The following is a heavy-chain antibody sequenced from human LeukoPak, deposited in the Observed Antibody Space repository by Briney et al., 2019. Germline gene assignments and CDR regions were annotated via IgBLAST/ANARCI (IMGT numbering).Heavy chain of an antibody. CDR3: VAGYSSGWYKSH. Sequence: SETLSLTCSVAGGSISSSSYYWGWIRQPPGKGLEWIGSIYYTGSTYYNPSLKSRVTISVDTSKNHFSLKLSSVTAADTAVYYCVAGYSSGWYKSHWGQGTLVTVSS. V-gene: IGHV4-39*02. CDR2: IYYTGST. J-gene: IGHJ4*02. D-gene: IGHD6-19*01. CDR1: GGSISSSSYY.